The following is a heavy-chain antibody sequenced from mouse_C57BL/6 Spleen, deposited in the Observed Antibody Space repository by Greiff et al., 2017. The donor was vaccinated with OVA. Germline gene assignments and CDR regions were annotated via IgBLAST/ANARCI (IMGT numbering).Heavy chain of an antibody. CDR2: IYPGDGDT. CDR3: ARRGVYYDYDYYAMDY. CDR1: GYAFSSSW. D-gene: IGHD2-4*01. V-gene: IGHV1-82*01. Sequence: VQGVESGPELVKPGASVKISCKASGYAFSSSWMNWVKQRPGKGLEWIGRIYPGDGDTNYNGKFKGKATLTADKSSSTAYMQLSSLTSEDSAVYFCARRGVYYDYDYYAMDYWGQGTSVTVSS. J-gene: IGHJ4*01.